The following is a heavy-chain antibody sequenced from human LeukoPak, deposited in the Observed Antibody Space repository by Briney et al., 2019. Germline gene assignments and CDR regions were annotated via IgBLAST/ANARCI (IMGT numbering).Heavy chain of an antibody. CDR2: INKDGSEK. Sequence: GGSLRLSCAASGFTFNNYWMSWVRQAPGKGLEWVANINKDGSEKYYVDSVKGRFTISRDDSKNTFYLQMNSLRAEDTALYYCAREYSDSSGYYYGLDNWGQGTLVTVSS. J-gene: IGHJ4*02. CDR1: GFTFNNYW. D-gene: IGHD3-22*01. V-gene: IGHV3-7*01. CDR3: AREYSDSSGYYYGLDN.